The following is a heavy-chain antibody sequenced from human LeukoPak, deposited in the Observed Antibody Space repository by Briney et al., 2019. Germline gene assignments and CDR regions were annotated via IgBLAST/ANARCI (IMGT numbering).Heavy chain of an antibody. J-gene: IGHJ4*02. V-gene: IGHV3-30-3*01. Sequence: GGSLRLSCAASGLTFSSYAMSWVRQAPGKGLDWVAVISSDGGNKYYADSVKGRFTISRDSSKNTLYLQMNSLRPGDTAIYYCARESPYYFDFWGQGTLVTVSS. CDR3: ARESPYYFDF. CDR1: GLTFSSYA. CDR2: ISSDGGNK.